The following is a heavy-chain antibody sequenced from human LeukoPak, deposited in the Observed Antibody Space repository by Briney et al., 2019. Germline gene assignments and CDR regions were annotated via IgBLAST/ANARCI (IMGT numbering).Heavy chain of an antibody. CDR3: AKASPRVWSGELSNFDY. CDR2: IRYDGSNK. CDR1: GFTFSSYG. J-gene: IGHJ4*02. V-gene: IGHV3-30*02. Sequence: GGSLRLSCAASGFTFSSYGMHWVRQAPGKGLEWVAFIRYDGSNKYYADSVKGRFTISRDNSKNTLYLQMNSLRAEDTAVYYCAKASPRVWSGELSNFDYWGQGTLVTVSS. D-gene: IGHD3-10*01.